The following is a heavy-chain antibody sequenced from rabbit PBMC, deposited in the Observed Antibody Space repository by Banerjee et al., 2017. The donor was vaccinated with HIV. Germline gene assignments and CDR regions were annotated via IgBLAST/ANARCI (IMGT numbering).Heavy chain of an antibody. Sequence: QEQLEESGGDLVQPEGSLTLTCTASGADFSSGYWICWVRQAPGKGLEWIGCIHTGSGSTYYASWAKGRFTISKTSSTTVTLQMTSLTAADTATYFCARAGAPYDWGLDLWGPGTLVTVS. CDR1: GADFSSGYW. J-gene: IGHJ4*01. CDR3: ARAGAPYDWGLDL. D-gene: IGHD3-1*01. CDR2: IHTGSGST. V-gene: IGHV1S45*01.